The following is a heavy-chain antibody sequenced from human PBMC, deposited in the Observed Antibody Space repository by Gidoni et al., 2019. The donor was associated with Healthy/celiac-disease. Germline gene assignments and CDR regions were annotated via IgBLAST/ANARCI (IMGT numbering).Heavy chain of an antibody. CDR1: GFTFSSYA. V-gene: IGHV3-64D*06. CDR2: ISSNGGST. CDR3: VKTDYGDTENWFDP. J-gene: IGHJ5*02. Sequence: EVQLVESGGGLVQPGGSLRLSCSASGFTFSSYAMPWVRQAPGKGLEYVSAISSNGGSTYYADSVKGRFTISRDNSKNTLYLQMSSLRAEDTAVYYCVKTDYGDTENWFDPWGQGTLVTVSS. D-gene: IGHD4-17*01.